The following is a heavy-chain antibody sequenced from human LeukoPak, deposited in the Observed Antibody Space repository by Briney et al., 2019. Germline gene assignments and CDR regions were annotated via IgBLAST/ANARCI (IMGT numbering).Heavy chain of an antibody. CDR3: ASISSSWYAQNWYFDL. CDR1: GFTFSSYW. CDR2: INSDGSST. J-gene: IGHJ2*01. D-gene: IGHD6-13*01. Sequence: PGGSLRLSCAASGFTFSSYWMHWVRQAPGKGLVWVSRINSDGSSTSYADSVKGRFTISRDNAKNTLYLQMNSLRAEDTAVYYCASISSSWYAQNWYFDLWGRGTLVTVSS. V-gene: IGHV3-74*01.